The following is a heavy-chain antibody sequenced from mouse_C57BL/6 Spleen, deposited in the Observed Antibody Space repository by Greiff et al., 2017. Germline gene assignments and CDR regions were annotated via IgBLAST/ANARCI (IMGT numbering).Heavy chain of an antibody. Sequence: QVQLKESGAELMKPGASVKLSCKATGYTFTGYWIEWVKQRPGHGLEWIGEIFPGSGSTNYNEKVKGKATFTADTSTNTAYMQLSSLATEDSAIYDCASITPCAYWGQGTLVTVSA. CDR1: GYTFTGYW. D-gene: IGHD1-1*01. CDR2: IFPGSGST. J-gene: IGHJ3*01. CDR3: ASITPCAY. V-gene: IGHV1-9*01.